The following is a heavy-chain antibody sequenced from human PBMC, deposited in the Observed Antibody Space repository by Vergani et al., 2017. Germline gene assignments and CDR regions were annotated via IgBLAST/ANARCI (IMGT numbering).Heavy chain of an antibody. V-gene: IGHV7-4-1*01. CDR1: GYSFNNYA. J-gene: IGHJ4*02. D-gene: IGHD6-19*01. Sequence: QEQLVQSGSELKKPGASVKVSCKASGYSFNNYAIHWVRQPPGQGLEWMGWINPTTGNPTYARAFTGRFVFSLDTSISKAYLQIGSLKAEDTGVYFCSRAKRGRLAVGATDSWGQGTLLTVSS. CDR3: SRAKRGRLAVGATDS. CDR2: INPTTGNP.